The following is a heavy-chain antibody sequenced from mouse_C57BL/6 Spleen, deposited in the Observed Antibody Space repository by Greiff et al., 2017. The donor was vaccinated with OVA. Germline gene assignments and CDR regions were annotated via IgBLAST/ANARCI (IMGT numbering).Heavy chain of an antibody. CDR2: IRNKANGYTT. Sequence: EVQRVESGGGLVQPGGSLSLSCAASGFTFTDYYMSWVRQPPGKALEWLGFIRNKANGYTTESSASVKGRFTISRDNSQSILYLQMNALRAEDSATYYCARYAGTYFDYWGQGTTLTVSS. D-gene: IGHD4-1*01. V-gene: IGHV7-3*01. CDR3: ARYAGTYFDY. J-gene: IGHJ2*01. CDR1: GFTFTDYY.